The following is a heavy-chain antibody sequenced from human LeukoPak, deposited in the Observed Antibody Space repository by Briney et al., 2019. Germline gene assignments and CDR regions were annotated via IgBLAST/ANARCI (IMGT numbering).Heavy chain of an antibody. V-gene: IGHV1-69*05. D-gene: IGHD6-19*01. J-gene: IGHJ4*02. CDR2: IIPIFGRA. CDR3: ASPYSSGWSFDY. CDR1: GGTFSSYA. Sequence: SVKVSCKASGGTFSSYAINWVRQAPGQGPEWMGGIIPIFGRANYAQKFQGRVTMTTDESTSTAYMELSSLRSEDTAVYYCASPYSSGWSFDYWGQGTLVTVSS.